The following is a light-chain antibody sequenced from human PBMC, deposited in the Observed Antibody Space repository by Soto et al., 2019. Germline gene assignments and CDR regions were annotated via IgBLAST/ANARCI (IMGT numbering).Light chain of an antibody. CDR1: QSVSSNY. J-gene: IGKJ1*01. V-gene: IGKV3-20*01. CDR2: GAF. Sequence: EIVLTQSPGTLSLSPGERATFSCRASQSVSSNYLAWYQQKPGQAPRLLIYGAFKRATGIPDRFSGSGSGTDFTLTISRMEPEDFEVYCCQQYGSSPRTFGQGTEVDIK. CDR3: QQYGSSPRT.